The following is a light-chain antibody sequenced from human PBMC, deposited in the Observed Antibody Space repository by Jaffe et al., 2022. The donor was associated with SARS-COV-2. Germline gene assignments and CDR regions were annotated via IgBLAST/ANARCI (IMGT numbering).Light chain of an antibody. CDR3: HQYTGSPWT. Sequence: EIVLTQSPGTLFLSPGERATLSCRASQSVYNSYLAWYQQKPGQAPRLLIYGASIRATGIPDRFSGSGSETDFTLTISRLEPEDFAVYYCHQYTGSPWTFGQGTKVEIK. J-gene: IGKJ1*01. V-gene: IGKV3-20*01. CDR1: QSVYNSY. CDR2: GAS.